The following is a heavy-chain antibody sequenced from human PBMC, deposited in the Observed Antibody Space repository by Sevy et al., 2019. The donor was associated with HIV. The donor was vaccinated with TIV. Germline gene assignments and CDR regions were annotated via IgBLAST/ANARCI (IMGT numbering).Heavy chain of an antibody. J-gene: IGHJ4*02. CDR1: GFSFSSYA. D-gene: IGHD5-18*01. CDR2: ISSNGGST. V-gene: IGHV3-64*01. CDR3: ARERVGGYSYSLDY. Sequence: GGSLRLSCAASGFSFSSYALHWVRQAPGKGLEYVSAISSNGGSTYYAHSVKGRFTISRDNSKNTLYLQMGSLRAEDMAVYYGARERVGGYSYSLDYWGQGTLVTVSS.